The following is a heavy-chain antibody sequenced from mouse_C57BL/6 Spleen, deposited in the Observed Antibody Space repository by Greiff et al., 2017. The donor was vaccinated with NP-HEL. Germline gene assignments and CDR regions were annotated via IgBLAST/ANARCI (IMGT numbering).Heavy chain of an antibody. J-gene: IGHJ1*03. Sequence: VQLQQSGPELVKPGASVKIPCKASGYTFTDYNMDWVKQSHGKSLELIGDINPNNGGTNYNQTFKGKATLTIDKSSSTAYMELRSLTSEDTAVYYCARDYYGSSKYFDVWGTGTTVTVSS. CDR2: INPNNGGT. CDR1: GYTFTDYN. V-gene: IGHV1-18*01. CDR3: ARDYYGSSKYFDV. D-gene: IGHD1-1*01.